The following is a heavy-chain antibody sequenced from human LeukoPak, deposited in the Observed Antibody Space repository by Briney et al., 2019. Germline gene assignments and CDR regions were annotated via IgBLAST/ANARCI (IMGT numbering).Heavy chain of an antibody. V-gene: IGHV3-23*01. D-gene: IGHD1-7*01. Sequence: GGSLRLSCAASGFTFTNYAMTWVRQAPGKGLEWVSSISGAGTYYADSVKGRFTIPRDNYKNTLYLQMNSLRADDTAVYYCARDPNGNYVGAFDFQRWGQGTLVIVSS. CDR3: ARDPNGNYVGAFDFQR. J-gene: IGHJ1*01. CDR2: ISGAGT. CDR1: GFTFTNYA.